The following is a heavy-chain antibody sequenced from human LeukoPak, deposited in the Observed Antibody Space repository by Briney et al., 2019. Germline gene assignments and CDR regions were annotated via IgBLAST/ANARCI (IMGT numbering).Heavy chain of an antibody. D-gene: IGHD3-9*01. CDR1: GFTFSSYG. Sequence: SLRLSCAASGFTFSSYGMHWVRQAPGKGLEWVAVISYDGSNKYYADSVKGRFTISRDNSKNTLYLQMNSLRAEDTAVYYCARDLVYRVYYDILTGYLFDYWGQGTLVTVSS. J-gene: IGHJ4*02. V-gene: IGHV3-30*03. CDR2: ISYDGSNK. CDR3: ARDLVYRVYYDILTGYLFDY.